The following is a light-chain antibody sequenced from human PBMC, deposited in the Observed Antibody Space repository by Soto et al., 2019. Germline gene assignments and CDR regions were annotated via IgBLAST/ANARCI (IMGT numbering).Light chain of an antibody. CDR3: QKYNSAPRT. CDR2: DAS. Sequence: DIHMTQSPTTLSASIGDRVTITCRASESIRTWLAWYQHKPGKAPKFLIYDASTLESGVPSRFSGSGSGTEFTLTISSLQPDDVATYYCQKYNSAPRTFGQGTKVDIK. CDR1: ESIRTW. J-gene: IGKJ1*01. V-gene: IGKV1-5*01.